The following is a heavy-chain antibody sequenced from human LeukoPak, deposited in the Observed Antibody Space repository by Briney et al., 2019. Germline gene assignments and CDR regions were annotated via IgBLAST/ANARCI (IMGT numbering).Heavy chain of an antibody. CDR2: IYTSGST. CDR3: ARGGTMIVVQGFDP. V-gene: IGHV4-4*08. J-gene: IGHJ5*02. D-gene: IGHD3-22*01. Sequence: SETLSLTCTVSGGSISSYYWSWIRQPPGKGLEWIGYIYTSGSTNYNPSLKSRVTISVDTSKNQFSLKLSSVTAADTAVYYCARGGTMIVVQGFDPWGQGTLVTVSS. CDR1: GGSISSYY.